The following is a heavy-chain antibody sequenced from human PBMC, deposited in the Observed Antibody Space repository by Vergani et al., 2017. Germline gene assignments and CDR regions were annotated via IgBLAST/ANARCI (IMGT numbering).Heavy chain of an antibody. Sequence: QVRLVESGGGVVQPGRSLRLSCAASGFTFSSYGMHWVRQAPGKGLEWVAVIWYDGSNKYYADSVKGRFTISRDNSKNTLYLQMNSLRAEDTAVYYCANAGTTGRNSHVDYWGQGTLVTVSS. CDR2: IWYDGSNK. CDR1: GFTFSSYG. J-gene: IGHJ4*02. V-gene: IGHV3-33*06. D-gene: IGHD4-17*01. CDR3: ANAGTTGRNSHVDY.